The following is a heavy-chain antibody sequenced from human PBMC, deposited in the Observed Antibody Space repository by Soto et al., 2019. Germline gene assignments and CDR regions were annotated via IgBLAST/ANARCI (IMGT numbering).Heavy chain of an antibody. CDR3: VRRNSYYYYGMDF. CDR1: GYSFTSYW. CDR2: IDPSDSYT. D-gene: IGHD4-4*01. V-gene: IGHV5-10-1*01. Sequence: PGESLKISCKGSGYSFTSYWISWVRQMPGKGLEWMGRIDPSDSYTNYSPSFQGHVTISADKSISTAYLQWSSLKASDTAMYYFVRRNSYYYYGMDFWGQGTKVTGSS. J-gene: IGHJ6*02.